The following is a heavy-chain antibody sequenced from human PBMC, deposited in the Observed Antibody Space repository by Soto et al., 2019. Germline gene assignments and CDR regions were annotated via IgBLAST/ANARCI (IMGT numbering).Heavy chain of an antibody. CDR1: GGTFSDFT. D-gene: IGHD2-21*01. CDR2: IIPILEAT. J-gene: IGHJ6*02. CDR3: ATSYCGNECQPNRAFYYFGWDV. Sequence: QVQWVQSGAEVRKPGSSVKVSCRASGGTFSDFTVTWVRQAPGQGLEWMGGIIPILEATKYAQTFQDRVTFTADASTSTVFMELSSLRSEDTAVYFCATSYCGNECQPNRAFYYFGWDVWGQGTTVTVSS. V-gene: IGHV1-69*01.